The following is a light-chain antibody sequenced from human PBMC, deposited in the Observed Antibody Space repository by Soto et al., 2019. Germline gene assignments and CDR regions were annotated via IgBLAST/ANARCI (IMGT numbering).Light chain of an antibody. Sequence: EIVMTQSPATLSVSPGERATLSCRASQSVSSNLAWYQQTPGQAPRRLIYGASTRATGIPARFSGSGSGTEFTLTISSLQSEDFAVYYCQQYDNWPRTFGQGTRLEIK. CDR1: QSVSSN. CDR2: GAS. J-gene: IGKJ5*01. CDR3: QQYDNWPRT. V-gene: IGKV3-15*01.